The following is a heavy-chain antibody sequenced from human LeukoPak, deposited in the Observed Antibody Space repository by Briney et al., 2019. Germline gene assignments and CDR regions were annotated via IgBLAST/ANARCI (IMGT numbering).Heavy chain of an antibody. CDR2: IYSGGDT. Sequence: GGSLRLSCAVSGFTVSNNYMSWVRQAPGKGLEWVSHIYSGGDTYHADSVKGRFTISRDHSKNTVYLQMNNLRVEDTAVYYCARDTGLRWGQGTLVTVSS. CDR1: GFTVSNNY. J-gene: IGHJ4*02. CDR3: ARDTGLR. V-gene: IGHV3-53*01. D-gene: IGHD4-17*01.